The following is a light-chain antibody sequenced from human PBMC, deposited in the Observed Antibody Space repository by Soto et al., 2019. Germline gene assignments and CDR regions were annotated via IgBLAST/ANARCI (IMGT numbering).Light chain of an antibody. V-gene: IGKV1-39*01. J-gene: IGKJ5*01. Sequence: DLQMTQSPSSLSASVGDRVTITCRASESISRHLNWYQQKPGKAPKLLIYAASSLQNGVPSRFSGSGSGTDFTLTISNLQPEDLATYYCQQSYSTLTITFGQGTRLEIK. CDR3: QQSYSTLTIT. CDR1: ESISRH. CDR2: AAS.